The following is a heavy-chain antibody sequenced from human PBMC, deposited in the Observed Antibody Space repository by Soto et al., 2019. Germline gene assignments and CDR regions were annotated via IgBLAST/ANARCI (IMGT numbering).Heavy chain of an antibody. D-gene: IGHD6-19*01. V-gene: IGHV3-23*01. Sequence: GGSLRLSCAASGFPFSGYAIHWVRQAPGKGLEWVSIISGSGSSRNYADSVKGRFTISRDNSRDTVFLQMNSLRAEDTAVYYCAKASIAVAGRFCYLAYWGQGTLVTV. CDR2: ISGSGSSR. J-gene: IGHJ4*02. CDR3: AKASIAVAGRFCYLAY. CDR1: GFPFSGYA.